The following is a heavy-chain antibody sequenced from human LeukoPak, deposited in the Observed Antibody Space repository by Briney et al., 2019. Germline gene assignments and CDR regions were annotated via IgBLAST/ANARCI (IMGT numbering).Heavy chain of an antibody. J-gene: IGHJ6*03. CDR1: GFTFSTYS. V-gene: IGHV3-21*01. Sequence: GGPLRLSCAASGFTFSTYSMNWVRQAPGKGLEWVSSISSRSSYIYYADSVKGRFTISRDNAKNSLYLQMNSLRAEDTAVYYCARDGGGGSSWYPSYYYYMDVWGKGTTVTVSS. CDR3: ARDGGGGSSWYPSYYYYMDV. CDR2: ISSRSSYI. D-gene: IGHD6-13*01.